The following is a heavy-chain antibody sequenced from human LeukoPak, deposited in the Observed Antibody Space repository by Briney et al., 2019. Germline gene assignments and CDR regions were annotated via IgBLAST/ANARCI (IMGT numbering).Heavy chain of an antibody. J-gene: IGHJ4*02. Sequence: GGSLRLSCAASGFTFSSYWMYWVRQAPGKGLVWVSRINSDGTTTNYADSVKGRFTISRDNARNTLYMQMNSLRAEDTAVYYCVRGCSSTSCYPFDCWGQGTLVTVSS. CDR1: GFTFSSYW. V-gene: IGHV3-74*01. CDR2: INSDGTTT. D-gene: IGHD2-2*01. CDR3: VRGCSSTSCYPFDC.